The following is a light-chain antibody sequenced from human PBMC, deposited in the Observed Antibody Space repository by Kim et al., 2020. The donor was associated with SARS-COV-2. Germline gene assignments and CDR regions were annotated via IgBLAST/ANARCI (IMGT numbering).Light chain of an antibody. CDR3: AAWDDSLNGRGV. J-gene: IGLJ2*01. V-gene: IGLV1-44*01. Sequence: RVAISCSGSSSNIGSNTVNWYQQLPGTAPKLLIYSNNQRPSGVPGRVSGSKSGTSASLAISGLQSEDEADYYCAAWDDSLNGRGVFGGGTQLTVL. CDR2: SNN. CDR1: SSNIGSNT.